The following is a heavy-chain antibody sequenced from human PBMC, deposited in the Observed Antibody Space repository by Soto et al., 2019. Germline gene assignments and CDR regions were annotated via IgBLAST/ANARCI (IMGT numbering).Heavy chain of an antibody. CDR1: GFSVSSNY. V-gene: IGHV3-53*01. CDR3: ARGPDNYPHS. Sequence: GGSLRLSCAASGFSVSSNYMSWVRQAPGKGLEWVSVFYSGGSTYYADSVKGRFTISRDNSKNTLYLQMNSLRAEDTAVYYCARGPDNYPHSWGQGTLVTVSS. D-gene: IGHD1-1*01. CDR2: FYSGGST. J-gene: IGHJ5*02.